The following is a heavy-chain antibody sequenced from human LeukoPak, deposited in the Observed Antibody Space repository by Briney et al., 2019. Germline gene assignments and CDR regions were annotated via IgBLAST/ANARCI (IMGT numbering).Heavy chain of an antibody. CDR2: IIPILGIA. J-gene: IGHJ2*01. CDR1: GGTFSSYA. V-gene: IGHV1-69*04. CDR3: AREGCYDSSGAWYFDL. Sequence: EASVKVSCKASGGTFSSYAISWVRQAPGQGLEWMGRIIPILGIANYAQKFQGRVTITADKSTSTAYMELSSLRSEDTAVYYCAREGCYDSSGAWYFDLWGRGTLVTVSS. D-gene: IGHD3-22*01.